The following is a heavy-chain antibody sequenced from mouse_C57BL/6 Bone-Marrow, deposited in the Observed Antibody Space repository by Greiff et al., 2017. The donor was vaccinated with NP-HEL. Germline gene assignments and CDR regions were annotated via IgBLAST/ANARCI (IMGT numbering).Heavy chain of an antibody. J-gene: IGHJ2*01. V-gene: IGHV5-9-1*02. CDR3: TREGVPFDY. Sequence: EVKLMESGEGLVKPGGSLKLSCAASGFTFSSYAMSWVRQTPEKRLEWVAYISSGGGYIYYADTVKGRFTIARDNARNTLYLQMSSLKSEDTAMYYCTREGVPFDYWGQGTTLTVSS. CDR2: ISSGGGYI. CDR1: GFTFSSYA.